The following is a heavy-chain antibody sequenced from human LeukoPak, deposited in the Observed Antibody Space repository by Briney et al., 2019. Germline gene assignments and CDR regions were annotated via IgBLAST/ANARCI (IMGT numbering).Heavy chain of an antibody. Sequence: GGSLRLSCAASGFTFSSYAMHWVRQAPGKGLEWVAVISYDGSNKYYADSVKGRFTISRDNSKNTLYLQMNSLRAEDTAVYYCASLRGKTMKRDFDYWGQGTLVTVSS. CDR3: ASLRGKTMKRDFDY. CDR1: GFTFSSYA. D-gene: IGHD4-17*01. V-gene: IGHV3-30-3*01. CDR2: ISYDGSNK. J-gene: IGHJ4*02.